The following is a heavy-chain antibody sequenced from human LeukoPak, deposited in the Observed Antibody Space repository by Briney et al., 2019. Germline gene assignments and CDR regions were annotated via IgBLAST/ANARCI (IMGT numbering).Heavy chain of an antibody. CDR1: GFPFSSYV. J-gene: IGHJ4*02. CDR3: ARGGSSSSSVDY. V-gene: IGHV3-33*01. D-gene: IGHD6-6*01. CDR2: ILYDGSNK. Sequence: GGALVLSCAASGFPFSSYVMQWVRPAPGKGLEWGAVILYDGSNKYYADSVKGRFTISRDNSKNTLSLQMTSLRAEDTAVYYCARGGSSSSSVDYWGQGTLVTVSS.